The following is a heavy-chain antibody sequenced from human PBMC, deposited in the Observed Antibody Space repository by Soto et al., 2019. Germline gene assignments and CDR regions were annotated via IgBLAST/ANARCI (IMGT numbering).Heavy chain of an antibody. J-gene: IGHJ4*02. CDR1: GGSISSYY. CDR2: IYYSGST. Sequence: SETLSLTCTVSGGSISSYYWSWIRQPPGKGLEWIGYIYYSGSTNYNPSLKSRVTISVDTSKNQFSLKLSSVTAADTAVYYCARGELVRWGAPNYGGQGTLVTVSS. V-gene: IGHV4-59*01. CDR3: ARGELVRWGAPNY. D-gene: IGHD6-6*01.